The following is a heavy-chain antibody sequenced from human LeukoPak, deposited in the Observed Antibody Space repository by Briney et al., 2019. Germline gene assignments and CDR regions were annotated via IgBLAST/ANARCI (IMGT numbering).Heavy chain of an antibody. J-gene: IGHJ4*02. CDR1: GESFSGYY. D-gene: IGHD3-22*01. CDR3: AMRLTYYYDSSGYYPFDY. V-gene: IGHV4-34*01. CDR2: INHSGST. Sequence: SETLSLTCAVYGESFSGYYWSWIRQPPGKGLEWIGEINHSGSTNYTPSLKSRVTISVDTSKNQFSPKLSSVTAADTAVYYCAMRLTYYYDSSGYYPFDYWGQGTLVTVSS.